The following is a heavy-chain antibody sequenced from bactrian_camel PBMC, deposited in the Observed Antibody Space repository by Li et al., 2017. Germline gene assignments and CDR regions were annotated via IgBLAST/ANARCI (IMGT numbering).Heavy chain of an antibody. J-gene: IGHJ6*01. Sequence: QVQLVESGGGLVQPGGSLRLSCRASGFTWSTYYLGWVRQAPGQEREGVAAIDTGDGSTYYLNSVEGRFTISHDNAKNTLYLQMNSLKPGDTVVYYCAADGGVSDYVPRPFAYWGQGTQVTVS. V-gene: IGHV3S28*01. D-gene: IGHD4*01. CDR1: GFTWSTYY. CDR2: IDTGDGST. CDR3: AADGGVSDYVPRPFAY.